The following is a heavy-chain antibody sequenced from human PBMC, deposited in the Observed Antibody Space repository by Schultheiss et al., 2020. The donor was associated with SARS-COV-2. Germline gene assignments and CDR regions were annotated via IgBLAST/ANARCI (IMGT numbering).Heavy chain of an antibody. D-gene: IGHD1-7*01. CDR1: GGTFSSYA. CDR3: ARGAQLELRIGYYYMDV. Sequence: SVKVSCKASGGTFSSYAISWVRQAPGQGLEWMGGIIPIFGTANYAQKFQGRVTITADESTSTAYMELSSLRSDDTAVYYCARGAQLELRIGYYYMDVWGKGTTVTVSS. J-gene: IGHJ6*03. CDR2: IIPIFGTA. V-gene: IGHV1-69*13.